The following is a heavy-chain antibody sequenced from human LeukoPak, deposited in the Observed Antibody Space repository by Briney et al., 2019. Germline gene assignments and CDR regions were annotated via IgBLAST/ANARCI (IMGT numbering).Heavy chain of an antibody. J-gene: IGHJ4*02. CDR1: GYSISSGYY. Sequence: PSETLSLTCTVSGYSISSGYYWGWIRQPPGKGLEWIGCIYYSGSTYYNPSLKSRVTISVDTSKNQFSLKLSSVTAADTAVYYCARDGFGTTVTRGHYFDYWGQGTLVTVSS. CDR3: ARDGFGTTVTRGHYFDY. D-gene: IGHD4-17*01. CDR2: IYYSGST. V-gene: IGHV4-38-2*02.